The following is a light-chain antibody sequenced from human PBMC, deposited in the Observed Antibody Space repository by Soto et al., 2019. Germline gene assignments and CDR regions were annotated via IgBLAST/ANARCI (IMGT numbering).Light chain of an antibody. CDR3: QQRYDWPPIT. J-gene: IGKJ5*01. V-gene: IGKV3-11*01. CDR1: QSVIRF. Sequence: EIVLTQSPATLSLSPGERATLSCRASQSVIRFLAWYQQKPGQAPRLLIYDTSNRATGVPARFSGSGSGTDFTLTISGLEPEDFAVYYCQQRYDWPPITFGQGTRLDIK. CDR2: DTS.